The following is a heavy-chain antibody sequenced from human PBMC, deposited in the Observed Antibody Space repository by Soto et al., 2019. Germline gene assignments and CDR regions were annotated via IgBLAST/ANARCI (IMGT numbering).Heavy chain of an antibody. Sequence: PGESLKISCKGSGYSFTSYWIGWVRQMPGKGLEWMGIIYPGDSDTRYSPSFQGQVTISADKSISTAYLQWSSLRASDTAMYYCARRTAYGGNSRYYYYGMDVWGQGTTVTVSS. CDR3: ARRTAYGGNSRYYYYGMDV. CDR1: GYSFTSYW. D-gene: IGHD2-21*02. CDR2: IYPGDSDT. V-gene: IGHV5-51*01. J-gene: IGHJ6*02.